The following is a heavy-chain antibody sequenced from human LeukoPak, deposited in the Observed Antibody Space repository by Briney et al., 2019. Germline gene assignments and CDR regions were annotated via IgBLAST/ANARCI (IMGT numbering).Heavy chain of an antibody. CDR3: ARYGGTGYSSSWYYFDF. CDR2: VYYSGTT. Sequence: PSETLSLTCTVSGASISSYYWSWIRQPPGKGLEWIGYVYYSGTTNYNPSLKSRVTISIDTSKNQFSLKLSSVTAADTAVYYCARYGGTGYSSSWYYFDFWAREPWSPSPQ. J-gene: IGHJ4*02. V-gene: IGHV4-59*01. CDR1: GASISSYY. D-gene: IGHD6-13*01.